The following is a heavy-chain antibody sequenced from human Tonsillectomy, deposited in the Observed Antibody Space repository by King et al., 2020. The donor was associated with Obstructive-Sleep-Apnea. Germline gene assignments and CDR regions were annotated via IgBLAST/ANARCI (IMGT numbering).Heavy chain of an antibody. Sequence: VQLVESGGGLVQPGGSLRLSCAASGFTVSSNYMTWVSQPPGKELEWVAMIYDTGRTYFTNSVKDRFTISRDNPKNALYLQMNSLRAEDTAIYFCAKCTSLGSSWYYSDYWGQGTLVPVSS. V-gene: IGHV3-66*01. CDR3: AKCTSLGSSWYYSDY. J-gene: IGHJ4*02. D-gene: IGHD6-13*01. CDR2: IYDTGRT. CDR1: GFTVSSNY.